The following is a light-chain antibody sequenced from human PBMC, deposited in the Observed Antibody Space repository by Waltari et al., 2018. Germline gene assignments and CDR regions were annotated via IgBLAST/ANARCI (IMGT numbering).Light chain of an antibody. CDR3: QSFQNSQTV. CDR1: SGSIASNH. Sequence: NFMLTQPHSVSESPGKTVTISCTASSGSIASNHVQWHQRRPDSAPKTLIYEDNKRPSGVPDRVSGSIDSSSNSASLTISGLKTEDEADYYCQSFQNSQTVFGGGTKLTVL. J-gene: IGLJ3*02. V-gene: IGLV6-57*02. CDR2: EDN.